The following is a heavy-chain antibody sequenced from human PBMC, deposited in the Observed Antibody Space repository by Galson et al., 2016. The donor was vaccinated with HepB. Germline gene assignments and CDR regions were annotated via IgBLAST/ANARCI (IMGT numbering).Heavy chain of an antibody. CDR1: GFSVSSKY. CDR3: ARLEESTRNSFDY. CDR2: ISASGGST. D-gene: IGHD2/OR15-2a*01. Sequence: SLRLSCAASGFSVSSKYMNWVRQAPGKGLEWVSTISASGGSTYYPDSVRGRFTISRDTSKNTLYLQMNSLRAEDTAVYFCARLEESTRNSFDYWGQGTLVTVSS. J-gene: IGHJ4*02. V-gene: IGHV3-23*01.